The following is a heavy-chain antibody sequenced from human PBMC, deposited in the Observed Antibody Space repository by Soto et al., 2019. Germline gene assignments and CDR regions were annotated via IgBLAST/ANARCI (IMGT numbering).Heavy chain of an antibody. V-gene: IGHV3-74*01. CDR1: GVSFRNYW. J-gene: IGHJ4*02. Sequence: EVQLVESGGGLVQPGGSLRLSCEASGVSFRNYWMHWVRQVPGGGLVWVARTNEDGSRIDHAESVKGRFTITRDNAKNKLYLQRHSLRAEDTAVYHCGIDLTGELDYWGQGTLVTVSS. CDR3: GIDLTGELDY. D-gene: IGHD3-10*01. CDR2: TNEDGSRI.